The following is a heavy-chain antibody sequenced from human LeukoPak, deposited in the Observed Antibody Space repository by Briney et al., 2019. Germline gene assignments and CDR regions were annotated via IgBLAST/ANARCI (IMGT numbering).Heavy chain of an antibody. CDR1: GFSFSDYW. CDR2: IKKDGSEK. CDR3: ARGGGHYEDFDY. V-gene: IGHV3-7*01. D-gene: IGHD3-16*01. Sequence: GGSLRLSCAASGFSFSDYWMSWVRQAPGKGLEWVANIKKDGSEKYCVDSVKGRFTISRDNAKNPLYLQMNSLRVEDTAVYYCARGGGHYEDFDYWGQGTLVTVSS. J-gene: IGHJ4*02.